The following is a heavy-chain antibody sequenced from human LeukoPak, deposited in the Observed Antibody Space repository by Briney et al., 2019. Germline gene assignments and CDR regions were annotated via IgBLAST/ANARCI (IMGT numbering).Heavy chain of an antibody. D-gene: IGHD2-15*01. Sequence: ASVKVSCKASGYTFTGYYMHWVRQAPGQGLEWMGWISAYNGNTNYAQKLQGRVTMTTDTSTSTAYMELRSLRSDDTAVYYCARVTCSGGSCYVSVRNYYYYGMDVWGQGTTVTVSS. V-gene: IGHV1-18*04. CDR1: GYTFTGYY. CDR2: ISAYNGNT. CDR3: ARVTCSGGSCYVSVRNYYYYGMDV. J-gene: IGHJ6*02.